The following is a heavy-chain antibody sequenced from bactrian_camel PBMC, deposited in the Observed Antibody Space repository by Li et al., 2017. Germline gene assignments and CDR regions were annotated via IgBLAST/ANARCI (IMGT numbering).Heavy chain of an antibody. CDR2: ICSDGKDT. V-gene: IGHV3-2*01. D-gene: IGHD7*01. Sequence: HVQLVESGGELVQPGGSLRLSCAASGFTFSSTYMRWIRQAPGKGLEWVSTICSDGKDTYSADPVKERFSISRDNAKNTVYLQMNSLQSEDAALYYCALGTDMVYWGQGTQVTVS. CDR3: ALGTDMVY. J-gene: IGHJ4*01. CDR1: GFTFSSTY.